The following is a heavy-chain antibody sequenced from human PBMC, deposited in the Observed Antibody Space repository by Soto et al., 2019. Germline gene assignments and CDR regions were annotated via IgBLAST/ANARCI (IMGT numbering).Heavy chain of an antibody. CDR2: IYYSGST. CDR1: GGSISRYY. CDR3: ARALNYYYYYMDV. V-gene: IGHV4-59*01. J-gene: IGHJ6*03. Sequence: PSETLSLTCTVSGGSISRYYWSWIRQPPGKGLEWIGYIYYSGSTNYNPSLKSRVTISVDTSKNQFSLKLSSVTAADTAVYYCARALNYYYYYMDVWGQGTTVT.